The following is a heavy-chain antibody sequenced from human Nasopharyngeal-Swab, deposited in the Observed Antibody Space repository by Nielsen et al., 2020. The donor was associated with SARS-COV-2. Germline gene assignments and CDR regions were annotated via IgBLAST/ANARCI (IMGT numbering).Heavy chain of an antibody. Sequence: GSLRLSCAVYGGSFSGYYWSWIRQPPGKGLEWIGEINHSGSTNYNPSLKRRVTISVDTSKNQFSLKLSSVTAADTAVYYCARGAGSSGWYVVDYWGQGTLVTVSS. CDR2: INHSGST. CDR1: GGSFSGYY. CDR3: ARGAGSSGWYVVDY. D-gene: IGHD6-19*01. V-gene: IGHV4-34*01. J-gene: IGHJ4*02.